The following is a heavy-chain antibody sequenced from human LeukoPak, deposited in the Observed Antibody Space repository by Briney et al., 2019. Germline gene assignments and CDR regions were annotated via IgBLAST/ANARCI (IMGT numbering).Heavy chain of an antibody. CDR3: ARGDRLVYYYYMDV. J-gene: IGHJ6*03. D-gene: IGHD6-19*01. CDR1: GYTFTDYY. Sequence: EASVKVSCKASGYTFTDYYMHWVRQAPGQGLEWMGWINPNSGGTNCAQKFQGRVTMTRDTSISTAYMEMSRLRSDDTAMYYCARGDRLVYYYYMDVWGKGTTVTISS. V-gene: IGHV1-2*02. CDR2: INPNSGGT.